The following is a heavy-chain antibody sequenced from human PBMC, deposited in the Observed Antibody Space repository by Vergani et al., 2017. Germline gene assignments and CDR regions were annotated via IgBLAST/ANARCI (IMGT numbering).Heavy chain of an antibody. J-gene: IGHJ4*02. CDR2: IQFDGSNK. V-gene: IGHV3-30*02. Sequence: QVQLVESGGGVVQRGGSLRLSCATSGFTLSNYDMQWIRQGPGKGLEFVAFIQFDGSNKYYADSVKGRFTLSRDFSKNTLYLQMNSLRTDDTATYYCAKHFRGWGIYYWGQGTQVIVSS. D-gene: IGHD3-16*01. CDR1: GFTLSNYD. CDR3: AKHFRGWGIYY.